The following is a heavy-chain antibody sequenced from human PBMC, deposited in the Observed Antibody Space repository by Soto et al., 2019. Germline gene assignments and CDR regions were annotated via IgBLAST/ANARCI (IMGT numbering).Heavy chain of an antibody. CDR3: ARIDPLGGLGELSSAFDI. CDR1: GFSLSNARMG. V-gene: IGHV2-26*01. J-gene: IGHJ3*02. Sequence: QVTLKESGPVLVKPTETLTLTCTVSGFSLSNARMGVSWIRQPPGKALEWLAHIFSNDEKSYSTSLKIRLTISKDTSKSQVVLTMTNMDPVDTATYYCARIDPLGGLGELSSAFDIWGQGTMVTVSS. CDR2: IFSNDEK. D-gene: IGHD3-16*02.